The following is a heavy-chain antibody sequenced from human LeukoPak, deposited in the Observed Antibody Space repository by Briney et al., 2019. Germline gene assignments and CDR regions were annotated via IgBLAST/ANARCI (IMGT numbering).Heavy chain of an antibody. Sequence: GGSLRLSCAASGNYWMHWVRQAPGKGLVWVSHINSDGSWTSYTDSVKGRFTISKDNAKNTVYLQMNNLRAEDTAVYYCVSFYETYWGRGTLVTVSS. CDR1: GNYW. D-gene: IGHD2-2*01. J-gene: IGHJ4*02. CDR2: INSDGSWT. CDR3: VSFYETY. V-gene: IGHV3-74*01.